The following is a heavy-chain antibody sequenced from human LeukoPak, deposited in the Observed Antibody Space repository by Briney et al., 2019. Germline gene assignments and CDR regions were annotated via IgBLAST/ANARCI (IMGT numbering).Heavy chain of an antibody. D-gene: IGHD3-3*01. CDR3: AKEGNYDFWSGDYF. J-gene: IGHJ4*02. CDR1: GFTFSSYA. Sequence: PGGSLRLSCAASGFTFSSYAMSWVRQAPGKGLKWVSAISGSGGSTYYADSVKGRFTISRDNSKNTLYLEMNSLRVEDTAVYYCAKEGNYDFWSGDYFWGQGTLVTVSS. V-gene: IGHV3-23*01. CDR2: ISGSGGST.